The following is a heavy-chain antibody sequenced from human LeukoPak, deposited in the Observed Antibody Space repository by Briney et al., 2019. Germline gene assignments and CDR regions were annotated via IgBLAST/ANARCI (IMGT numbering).Heavy chain of an antibody. CDR1: GYSISSGYY. J-gene: IGHJ6*03. D-gene: IGHD6-6*01. Sequence: PSETLSLTCTVSGYSISSGYYWGWIRQPPGKGLEWIGSIYHSGSTDYNPSLKSRVTMSIDTSKNQFSLNLISVTAADTAVYYCARGGAARRYYYYYMDVWGKGTTVTVSS. CDR3: ARGGAARRYYYYYMDV. CDR2: IYHSGST. V-gene: IGHV4-38-2*02.